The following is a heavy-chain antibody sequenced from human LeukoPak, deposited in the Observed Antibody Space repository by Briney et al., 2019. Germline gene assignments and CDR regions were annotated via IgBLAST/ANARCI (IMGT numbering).Heavy chain of an antibody. CDR2: INSDASMT. D-gene: IGHD5-12*01. V-gene: IGHV3-74*01. Sequence: GGSLRLSCVASGFTFGTYWMHWVRQAPGNGLVWVARINSDASMTNYADSVKGRFTISRDNAKKTLYLQMNSLRVEDTAVYYCARQAYSGYDYSFGYWGQGTLVTVSS. J-gene: IGHJ4*02. CDR1: GFTFGTYW. CDR3: ARQAYSGYDYSFGY.